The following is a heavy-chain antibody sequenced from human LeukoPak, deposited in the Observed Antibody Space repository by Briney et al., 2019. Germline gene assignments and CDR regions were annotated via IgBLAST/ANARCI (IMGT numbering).Heavy chain of an antibody. CDR3: AKSPPGSLWQPLGY. V-gene: IGHV1-2*06. Sequence: EASVKVSCKASGYTSTGYYMHWVRQAPGQGLEWMGRINPNSGGTNYAQRFQGRVTMTRDTSNSTAYMELSRLRSDDTAVYYCAKSPPGSLWQPLGYWGQGTLVTVSS. J-gene: IGHJ4*02. CDR1: GYTSTGYY. CDR2: INPNSGGT. D-gene: IGHD3-10*01.